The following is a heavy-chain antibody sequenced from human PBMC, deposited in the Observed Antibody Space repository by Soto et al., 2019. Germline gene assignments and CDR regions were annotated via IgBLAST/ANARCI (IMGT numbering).Heavy chain of an antibody. CDR3: ARDLDDIVVVPADLVASDI. J-gene: IGHJ3*02. CDR2: ISAYNGNT. CDR1: GYTFTSYG. V-gene: IGHV1-18*01. D-gene: IGHD2-2*01. Sequence: ASLKVSCKASGYTFTSYGISWVRQAPGQGLEWMGWISAYNGNTNYAQKLQGRVTMTTDTPTSTAYMELRSLRSDDTAVYYCARDLDDIVVVPADLVASDIWGQGTMVTVSS.